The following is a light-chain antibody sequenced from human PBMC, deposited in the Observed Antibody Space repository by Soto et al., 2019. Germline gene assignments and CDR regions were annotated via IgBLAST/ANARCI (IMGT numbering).Light chain of an antibody. CDR2: SAS. CDR3: QKYYSTPLYT. J-gene: IGKJ2*01. CDR1: QSALYSSNNKNY. V-gene: IGKV4-1*01. Sequence: IVMTQSPDSLAVSLGERATINCKSSQSALYSSNNKNYLAWYRQKPGQPPKLLIYSASIRESGVPDRISGSGAGTDFTLTISSLQAEDVAIYYCQKYYSTPLYTFGQGTKLEIK.